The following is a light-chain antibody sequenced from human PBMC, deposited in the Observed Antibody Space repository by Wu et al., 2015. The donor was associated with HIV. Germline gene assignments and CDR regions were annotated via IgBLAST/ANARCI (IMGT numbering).Light chain of an antibody. Sequence: AIQLTQSPSSLSASVGDRVTITCRASQGISSALAWYKQNPGKAPKLLIYDASSLERGVPARFSGSGSGTDFTLTISSLQAEDFATYYCQQSYSTLTWTFGQGTKVEIK. CDR2: DAS. V-gene: IGKV1-13*02. CDR3: QQSYSTLTWT. CDR1: QGISSA. J-gene: IGKJ1*01.